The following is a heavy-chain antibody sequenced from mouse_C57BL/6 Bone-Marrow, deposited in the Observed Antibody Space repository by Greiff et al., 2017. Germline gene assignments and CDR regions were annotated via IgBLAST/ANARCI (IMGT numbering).Heavy chain of an antibody. CDR3: EREEDITAARRDAWFAY. D-gene: IGHD1-2*01. V-gene: IGHV1-69*01. CDR1: GYTFTSYW. J-gene: IGHJ3*01. Sequence: VQLQQPGAELVMPGASVKLSCKASGYTFTSYWMHWVKQRPGQGLEWIGEIDPSDSYTNYNQKFKGKSTLTVGKSSSTAYMQLSRLTSEDSAVYSCEREEDITAARRDAWFAYWGQGTLVTVSA. CDR2: IDPSDSYT.